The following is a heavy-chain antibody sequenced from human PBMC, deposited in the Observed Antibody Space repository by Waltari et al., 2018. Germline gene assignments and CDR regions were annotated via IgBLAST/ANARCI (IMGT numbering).Heavy chain of an antibody. CDR2: IKDKSDGGTT. D-gene: IGHD3-3*01. V-gene: IGHV3-15*01. Sequence: EGQLVESGGGLVQPGGSVTLSCAASGFAFSDAWMSWVRQVPGKGLEWVGRIKDKSDGGTTDYATPMKGRFTISRDDSKNLLSLEMNSLKTDDTGVYYCVAPWTIWGQGTLVTVSS. CDR1: GFAFSDAW. CDR3: VAPWTI. J-gene: IGHJ4*02.